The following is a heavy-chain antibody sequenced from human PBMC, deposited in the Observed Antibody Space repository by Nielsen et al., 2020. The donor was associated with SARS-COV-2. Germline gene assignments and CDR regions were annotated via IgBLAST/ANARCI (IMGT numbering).Heavy chain of an antibody. D-gene: IGHD2-8*01. V-gene: IGHV1-58*01. CDR2: IVVGSGNT. Sequence: SVKVSCKASGFTFTSSAVQWVRQARGQRLEWIGWIVVGSGNTNYAQKFQERVTITRDMSTSTAYMELSSLRSEDTAVYYCARDCGVVYYYGMDVWGQGTTVTVSS. CDR1: GFTFTSSA. J-gene: IGHJ6*02. CDR3: ARDCGVVYYYGMDV.